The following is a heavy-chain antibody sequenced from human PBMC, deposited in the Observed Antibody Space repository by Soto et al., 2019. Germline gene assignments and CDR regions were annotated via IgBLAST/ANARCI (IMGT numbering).Heavy chain of an antibody. Sequence: ASVKVSCKASGYTFTSYAVHWVRQAPGQRLEWMGWINVGNGDTKYSQQFQGRVTITRDTSASTAYMELSSLRSEDTSIYYCARAISGYVTWGQGTLVTVSS. CDR1: GYTFTSYA. CDR2: INVGNGDT. V-gene: IGHV1-3*01. D-gene: IGHD5-12*01. CDR3: ARAISGYVT. J-gene: IGHJ5*02.